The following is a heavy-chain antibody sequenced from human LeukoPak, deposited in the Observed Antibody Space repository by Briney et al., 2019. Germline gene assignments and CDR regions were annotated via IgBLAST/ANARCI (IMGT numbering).Heavy chain of an antibody. CDR2: ISSSSSYI. D-gene: IGHD3-22*01. CDR3: ARVGSSGFDY. J-gene: IGHJ4*02. V-gene: IGHV3-21*01. CDR1: GFTFISYS. Sequence: PGGSLRLSCAASGFTFISYSMNWVRQAPGKGLEWVSSISSSSSYIYYADSVKGRFTISRDNAKNSLYLQMNSLRAEDTAVYYCARVGSSGFDYWGQGTLVTVSS.